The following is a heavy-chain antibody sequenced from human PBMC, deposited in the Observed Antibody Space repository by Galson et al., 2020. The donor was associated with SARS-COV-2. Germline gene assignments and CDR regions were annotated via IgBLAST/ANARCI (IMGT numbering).Heavy chain of an antibody. CDR3: ARARFGEYLSWFDP. CDR1: GFTFSSYA. D-gene: IGHD3-10*01. V-gene: IGHV3-30*04. CDR2: ISYDGSNK. J-gene: IGHJ5*02. Sequence: GESLKISCAASGFTFSSYAMHWVRQAPGKGLEWVAVISYDGSNKYYADSVKGRFTISRDNSKNTLYLQMNSLRAEDTAVYYCARARFGEYLSWFDPWGQGTLVTVSS.